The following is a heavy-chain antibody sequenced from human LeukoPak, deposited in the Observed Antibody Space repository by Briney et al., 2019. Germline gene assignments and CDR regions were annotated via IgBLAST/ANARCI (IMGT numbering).Heavy chain of an antibody. CDR3: AGAYYYDSSGYRPCAFDI. D-gene: IGHD3-22*01. Sequence: GESLKISCKGSGYSFTSYWIGWVRQMPGKGLEWMGIIYPGDSDTRYSPSFQGQVTISADKSISTAYLQWSSLKASDTAMYYCAGAYYYDSSGYRPCAFDIWGQGTMVTVSS. J-gene: IGHJ3*02. CDR2: IYPGDSDT. V-gene: IGHV5-51*01. CDR1: GYSFTSYW.